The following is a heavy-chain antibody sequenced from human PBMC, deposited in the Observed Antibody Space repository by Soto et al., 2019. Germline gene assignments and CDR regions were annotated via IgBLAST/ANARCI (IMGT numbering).Heavy chain of an antibody. CDR2: LFYMGNP. CDR1: GGFSANVY. D-gene: IGHD6-13*01. V-gene: IGHV4-59*01. J-gene: IGHJ4*02. Sequence: SETLSLTCSVSGGFSANVYYTWIRQPPGKGLEWIGHLFYMGNPNYNPSLEVRVSFSVDTSKDHFSLTLTFVPAADAAVYYCAGMKQRLVLRPENWGPGTQVTVSS. CDR3: AGMKQRLVLRPEN.